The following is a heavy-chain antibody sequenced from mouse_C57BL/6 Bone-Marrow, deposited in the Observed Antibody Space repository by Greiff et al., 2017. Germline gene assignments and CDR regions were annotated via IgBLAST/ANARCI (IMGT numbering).Heavy chain of an antibody. V-gene: IGHV5-4*01. Sequence: EVKVVESGGGLVKPGGSLKLSCAASGFTFSSYAMSWVRQTPEKRLEWVATISDGGSYTYYPDNVKGRFTISRDNAKNNLYLQMSHLKSEDTAMYYCARDLGYWGQGTTLTVSS. CDR3: ARDLGY. D-gene: IGHD4-1*01. J-gene: IGHJ2*01. CDR1: GFTFSSYA. CDR2: ISDGGSYT.